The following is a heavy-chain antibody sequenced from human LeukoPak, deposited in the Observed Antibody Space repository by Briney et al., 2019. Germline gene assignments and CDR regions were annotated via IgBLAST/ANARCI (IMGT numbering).Heavy chain of an antibody. V-gene: IGHV1-69*05. CDR1: GGTFSSYA. CDR3: ARGGYDYDVWGSYRPVDY. Sequence: GASVKVSCKASGGTFSSYAISWVRQAPGQGLEWMGGIIPIFGTANYAQKFQGRVTITTDESTSTAYMELSSLRSEGTAVYYCARGGYDYDVWGSYRPVDYWGQGTLVTVSS. CDR2: IIPIFGTA. D-gene: IGHD3-16*02. J-gene: IGHJ4*02.